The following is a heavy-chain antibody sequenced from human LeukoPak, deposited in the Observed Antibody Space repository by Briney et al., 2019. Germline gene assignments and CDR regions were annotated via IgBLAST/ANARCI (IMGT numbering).Heavy chain of an antibody. D-gene: IGHD3-22*01. V-gene: IGHV4-59*08. Sequence: KASETLSLTCTVSGGSISSYYWSWIRQPPGKGLEWIGYIYYSGSTNYNPSLKSRVTISVDTSKNQFSLRLSSVTAADTAVYYCARLYYDSSGYYYARSPGYYFDYWGQGTLVTVSS. CDR3: ARLYYDSSGYYYARSPGYYFDY. J-gene: IGHJ4*02. CDR2: IYYSGST. CDR1: GGSISSYY.